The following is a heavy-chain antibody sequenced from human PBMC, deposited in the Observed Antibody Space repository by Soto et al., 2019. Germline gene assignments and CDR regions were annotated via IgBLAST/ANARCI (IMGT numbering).Heavy chain of an antibody. CDR2: ISSGGYNT. V-gene: IGHV3-30*09. CDR1: GFSFSSYA. D-gene: IGHD3-22*01. J-gene: IGHJ4*02. Sequence: XESLRLSCTASGFSFSSYAIHWVRQAPGKGLEWVAVISSGGYNTYYAQSVKGRFDVSRDNSKNTLFLQMNSLRIEDSAFYYCASTRGSHYDSGAYYDSWGQGTLVTVSS. CDR3: ASTRGSHYDSGAYYDS.